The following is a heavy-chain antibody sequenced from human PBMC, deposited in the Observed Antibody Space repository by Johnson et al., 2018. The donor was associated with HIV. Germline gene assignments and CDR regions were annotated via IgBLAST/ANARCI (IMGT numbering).Heavy chain of an antibody. CDR2: INWNGGST. Sequence: VQLVESGGGLAQPGRSLRLSCAASGFRFDDYGMSWVRQAPGKGLEWVSGINWNGGSTGYADSVKGRFTISRDNAKNSLYLQMNSLRAEDTALYYCAKDQWSSSWTNDAFDMWGQGTMVTVSS. CDR1: GFRFDDYG. V-gene: IGHV3-20*04. D-gene: IGHD6-13*01. J-gene: IGHJ3*02. CDR3: AKDQWSSSWTNDAFDM.